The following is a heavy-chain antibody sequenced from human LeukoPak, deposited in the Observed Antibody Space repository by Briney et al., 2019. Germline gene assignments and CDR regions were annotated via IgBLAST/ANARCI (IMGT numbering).Heavy chain of an antibody. CDR1: GFTFSSYS. V-gene: IGHV3-48*01. Sequence: QTGGSLRLSCAASGFTFSSYSMNWVRQAPGKGLEWVSYISSSSSTIYYADSVKGRFTISRDNAKNSLYLQMNSLRAEDTAVYYCARSPVATPYYFDYWGQGTLVTVSS. CDR2: ISSSSSTI. D-gene: IGHD5-12*01. CDR3: ARSPVATPYYFDY. J-gene: IGHJ4*02.